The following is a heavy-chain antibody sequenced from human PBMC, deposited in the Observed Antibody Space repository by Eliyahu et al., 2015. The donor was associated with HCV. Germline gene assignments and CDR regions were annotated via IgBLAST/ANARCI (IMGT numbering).Heavy chain of an antibody. Sequence: QVQLEQSGAELKKPGSSVKVSCKASGGTFRTLSINWVRQASGQGLEWMGRILPVFGSSNYAQKFQGRVSITADESTATAYLELNSLTSDDTAIFYCATVRASVTHRAEYFQHWGQGTLVTVS. D-gene: IGHD5/OR15-5a*01. CDR2: ILPVFGSS. V-gene: IGHV1-69*01. CDR3: ATVRASVTHRAEYFQH. J-gene: IGHJ1*01. CDR1: GGTFRTLS.